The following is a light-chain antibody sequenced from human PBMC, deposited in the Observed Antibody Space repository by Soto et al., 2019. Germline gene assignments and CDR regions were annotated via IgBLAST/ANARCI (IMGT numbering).Light chain of an antibody. J-gene: IGKJ4*01. V-gene: IGKV3-11*01. CDR3: QQHSNWPPLLT. CDR2: DAS. CDR1: QSVGSY. Sequence: ETVLTQSPATLSLSPGERATLSCRASQSVGSYLAWYQQKPGQAPRLLIYDASTRATGIPARFSGSGSGTDFTLTISSLETEDFAVYYCQQHSNWPPLLTFGGGTKVEIK.